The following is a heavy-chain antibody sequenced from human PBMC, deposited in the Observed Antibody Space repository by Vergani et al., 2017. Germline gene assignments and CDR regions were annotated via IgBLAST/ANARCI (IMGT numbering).Heavy chain of an antibody. CDR2: ISYSGST. J-gene: IGHJ4*02. CDR1: GGSISSGGYY. Sequence: QVQLQESGPGLVEPSQTLSLTCTVSGGSISSGGYYWSWIRQHPGKGLEWIGYISYSGSTYYNPSLKSRITISVDTSKNQFSLKLSSVTAADTAVYFCARTTLLHFRYFDYWGQGTLVTVSS. D-gene: IGHD1-14*01. CDR3: ARTTLLHFRYFDY. V-gene: IGHV4-31*03.